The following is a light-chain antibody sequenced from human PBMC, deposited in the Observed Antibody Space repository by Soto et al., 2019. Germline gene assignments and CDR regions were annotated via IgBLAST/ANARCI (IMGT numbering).Light chain of an antibody. V-gene: IGKV3-15*01. J-gene: IGKJ1*01. CDR3: QQYNNWPQT. CDR1: ESVSSN. Sequence: EIVMTQSPATLSVSPGERATLSCRASESVSSNLAWYQQKPGQAPRLLIYGASTRATGIPARFSGSGSGTEFTLTISSLQSEDFALYYCQQYNNWPQTFAQGTKVEIK. CDR2: GAS.